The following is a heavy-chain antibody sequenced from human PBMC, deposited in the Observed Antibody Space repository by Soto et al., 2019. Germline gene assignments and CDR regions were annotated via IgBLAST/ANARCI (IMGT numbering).Heavy chain of an antibody. CDR2: INPNSGGT. V-gene: IGHV1-2*02. D-gene: IGHD2-21*01. J-gene: IGHJ5*02. Sequence: ASVKVSCKASGYTFTGYYMHWVRQAPGQGLEWMGWINPNSGGTNYAQKFRGRVTMTRDTSISTAYMELSRLRSDDTAVYYCARDRGYSNWFDPWGQGTLVTVSS. CDR3: ARDRGYSNWFDP. CDR1: GYTFTGYY.